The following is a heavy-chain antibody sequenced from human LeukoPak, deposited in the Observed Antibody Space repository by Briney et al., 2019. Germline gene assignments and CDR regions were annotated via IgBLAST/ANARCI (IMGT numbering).Heavy chain of an antibody. J-gene: IGHJ4*02. CDR1: GFTVSNNY. D-gene: IGHD3-16*01. CDR2: IYSGGST. V-gene: IGHV3-66*01. CDR3: AALRDFDY. Sequence: PGGSLRLSCAASGFTVSNNYMTWVRQAPGKGLEWVSVIYSGGSTYYADSVKGRFTISRDNSKNTVYLQMNGLRAEDTAVYYCAALRDFDYWGQGTLVTVSS.